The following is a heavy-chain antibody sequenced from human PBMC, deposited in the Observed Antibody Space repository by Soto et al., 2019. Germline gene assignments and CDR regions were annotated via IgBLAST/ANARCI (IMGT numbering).Heavy chain of an antibody. J-gene: IGHJ6*03. CDR3: ARDQGYMDV. CDR1: GGSVTSTYY. V-gene: IGHV4-59*02. CDR2: VYYTGST. Sequence: SETLSLTCTVPGGSVTSTYYWTWIRQPPGKGLEWIGYVYYTGSTKYNPSLESRVTISVDTSKNQFSLKLSSVTAADTAVYYCARDQGYMDVWGKGTTVTVSS.